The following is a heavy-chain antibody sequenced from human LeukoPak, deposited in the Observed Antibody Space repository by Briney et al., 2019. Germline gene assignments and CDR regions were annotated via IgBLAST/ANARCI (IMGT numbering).Heavy chain of an antibody. CDR1: GGSFSGYS. D-gene: IGHD3-22*01. V-gene: IGHV4-34*01. Sequence: LETLSLTCAVYGGSFSGYSWNWIRQPPVKGLEWIGEINHSGGTNYNPSLKSRVTISVDTSKKQFSLKLSSVTAADTAVYYCARDTIPAYYYDSSGYLLDYWGQGTLVTVSS. CDR3: ARDTIPAYYYDSSGYLLDY. J-gene: IGHJ4*02. CDR2: INHSGGT.